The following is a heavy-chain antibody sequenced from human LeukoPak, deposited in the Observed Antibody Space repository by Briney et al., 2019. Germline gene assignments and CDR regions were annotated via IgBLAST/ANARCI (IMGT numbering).Heavy chain of an antibody. D-gene: IGHD2-15*01. V-gene: IGHV3-30*02. CDR1: GFTFSSYG. CDR3: AKDGRYCSGGSCYTPAYYYYYMDV. Sequence: GGSLRLSCAASGFTFSSYGMHWVRQAPGKGLEWVAFIRYDGSNKYHADSVKGRFTISRDNSKNTLYLQMNSLRAEDTAMYYCAKDGRYCSGGSCYTPAYYYYYMDVWGKGTTVTVSS. J-gene: IGHJ6*03. CDR2: IRYDGSNK.